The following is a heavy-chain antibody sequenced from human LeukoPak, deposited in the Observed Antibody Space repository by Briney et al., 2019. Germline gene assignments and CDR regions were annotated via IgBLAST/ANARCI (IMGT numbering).Heavy chain of an antibody. V-gene: IGHV4-38-2*01. CDR2: IYRSGST. D-gene: IGHD6-25*01. Sequence: PSETLSLTCAVSGYFISSGYYWGWIRQPPGKGLEWIGSIYRSGSTYFNPSLKSRVTISVDTSKNQFSLTLSSVTAADTAVYFCAGVAASGTALDAFDNWGQGTMVTVSS. J-gene: IGHJ3*02. CDR1: GYFISSGYY. CDR3: AGVAASGTALDAFDN.